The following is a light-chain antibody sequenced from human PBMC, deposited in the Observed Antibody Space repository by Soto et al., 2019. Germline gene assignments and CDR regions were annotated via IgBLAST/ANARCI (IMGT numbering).Light chain of an antibody. V-gene: IGKV3-15*01. CDR2: YAS. CDR3: QQYNNWPPIT. Sequence: EILMTQSPATLSVSPGERATLSCRASQSVSNNLAWYQQKPGQAPRLLIYYASTWATGVPARFSGSGSGTEFTLTISSLQSEDFALYYCQQYNNWPPITFGQGTRLEIK. J-gene: IGKJ5*01. CDR1: QSVSNN.